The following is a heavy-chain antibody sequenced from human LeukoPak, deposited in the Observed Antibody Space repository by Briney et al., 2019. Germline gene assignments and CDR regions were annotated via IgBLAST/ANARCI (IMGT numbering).Heavy chain of an antibody. J-gene: IGHJ4*02. Sequence: ASVKVSCKACGYTIICYYMHWVRQAPGQGLEWMGWINPNSGGTNCAQKFHGRVTMTRDTSISTAYMELSRLRSDDTAVYYCARGRDYYYASGASDYWGQGTLVTVSS. CDR3: ARGRDYYYASGASDY. V-gene: IGHV1-2*02. D-gene: IGHD3-22*01. CDR2: INPNSGGT. CDR1: GYTIICYY.